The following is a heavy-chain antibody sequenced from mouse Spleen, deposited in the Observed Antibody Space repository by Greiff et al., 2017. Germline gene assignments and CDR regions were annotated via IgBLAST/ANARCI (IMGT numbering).Heavy chain of an antibody. CDR2: IDPANGNT. CDR1: GFNIKNTY. CDR3: ARSAGRRGYFDY. D-gene: IGHD1-1*02. V-gene: IGHV14-3*01. J-gene: IGHJ2*01. Sequence: EVKLVESVAELVRPGASVKLSCTASGFNIKNTYMHWVKQRPEQGLEWIGRIDPANGNTKYAPKFQGKATITADTSSNTAYLQLSSLTSEDTAIYYCARSAGRRGYFDYWGQGTTLTVSS.